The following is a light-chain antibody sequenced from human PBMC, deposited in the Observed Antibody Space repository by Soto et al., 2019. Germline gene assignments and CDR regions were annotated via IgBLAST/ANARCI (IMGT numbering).Light chain of an antibody. CDR3: QQSASPVT. J-gene: IGKJ5*01. CDR2: DAD. Sequence: DTVLTQSQGTLSLSPGETSTITCSASHSVSSTFLAWYQQKPGQAPTLLIYDADTRATGIPDRFSGSGFGTHFTLTISSLEPEYFAMYYCQQSASPVTFGQGTRLEIK. CDR1: HSVSSTF. V-gene: IGKV3-20*01.